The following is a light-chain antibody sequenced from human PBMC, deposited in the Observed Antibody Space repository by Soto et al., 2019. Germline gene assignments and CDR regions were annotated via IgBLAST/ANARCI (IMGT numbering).Light chain of an antibody. CDR2: TAS. J-gene: IGKJ2*01. Sequence: DIQMTQSPSTLSASVGDRVTITCRASQSISNWLAWYQQKPGKAPNLLIYTASSLHSGVPSRFSGSRPGTEFTLTICSLQPDDFAAYYCQQYNTYPYTFGQGTKLEIK. CDR3: QQYNTYPYT. V-gene: IGKV1-5*03. CDR1: QSISNW.